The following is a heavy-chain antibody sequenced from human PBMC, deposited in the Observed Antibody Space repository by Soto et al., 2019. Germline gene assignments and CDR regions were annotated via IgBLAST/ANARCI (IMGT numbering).Heavy chain of an antibody. CDR3: ATPSPALNITMVRTLYYYYGMDV. CDR1: GFTFSSYA. V-gene: IGHV3-23*01. Sequence: GGSLRLSCAASGFTFSSYAMSWVRQAPGKGLEWVSAISGSGGSTYYADSVKGRFTISRDNSKNTLYLQMNSLRAEDTAVYYCATPSPALNITMVRTLYYYYGMDVWGQGTTVTVSS. J-gene: IGHJ6*02. CDR2: ISGSGGST. D-gene: IGHD3-10*01.